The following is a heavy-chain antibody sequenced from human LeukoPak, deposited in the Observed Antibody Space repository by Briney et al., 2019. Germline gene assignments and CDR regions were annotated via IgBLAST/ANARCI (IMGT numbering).Heavy chain of an antibody. J-gene: IGHJ4*02. Sequence: SETLSLTCTVSGGSISSYYWSWIRQPPGKGLEWIGYIYYSGSTNYNPPLKSRVTISVDPSKNQFSLKLSSVTAADTAVYYCARRGSSWYNYFDYWGQGTLVTVSS. CDR3: ARRGSSWYNYFDY. D-gene: IGHD6-13*01. CDR1: GGSISSYY. V-gene: IGHV4-59*01. CDR2: IYYSGST.